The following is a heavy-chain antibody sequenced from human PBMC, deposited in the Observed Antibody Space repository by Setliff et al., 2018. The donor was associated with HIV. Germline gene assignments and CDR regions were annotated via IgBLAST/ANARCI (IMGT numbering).Heavy chain of an antibody. V-gene: IGHV4-61*02. CDR2: AYISESS. J-gene: IGHJ5*01. Sequence: KPSETLSLTCNVPGGLISSGSYYWSWVRQPAGKGLEWIGRAYISESSHYNPSLKSRVTISVDTSKDQFSLRLTSVTAADAAVYYCARSIYGSRSYPLDSWGQGTRVTVSS. D-gene: IGHD3-10*01. CDR1: GGLISSGSYY. CDR3: ARSIYGSRSYPLDS.